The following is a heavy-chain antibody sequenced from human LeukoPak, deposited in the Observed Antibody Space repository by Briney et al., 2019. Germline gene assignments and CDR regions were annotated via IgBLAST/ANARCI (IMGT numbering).Heavy chain of an antibody. Sequence: GGSLRLSCAASGFTFSSYSMNWVRQAPGKGLEWVSYISSSSTIYYADSVKGRFTISRDNAKNSLYLQMNSLRAEDTAVYYCARVGGLASFDYWGQGTLVTVSS. CDR3: ARVGGLASFDY. D-gene: IGHD5-12*01. CDR2: ISSSSTI. CDR1: GFTFSSYS. V-gene: IGHV3-48*01. J-gene: IGHJ4*02.